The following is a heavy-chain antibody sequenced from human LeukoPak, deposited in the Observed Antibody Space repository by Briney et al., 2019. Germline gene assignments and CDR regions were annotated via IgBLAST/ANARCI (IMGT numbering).Heavy chain of an antibody. CDR3: ATGYCSGGSCYSLVY. V-gene: IGHV3-23*01. Sequence: GGSLRLSCVASGFTLSSYAMSWVRQAPGKGLEWVSAISGSGGSTYYADSVKGRFTISRDNSKNTLYLQMNSLRAEDTAVYYCATGYCSGGSCYSLVYWGQGTLVTVSS. D-gene: IGHD2-15*01. CDR1: GFTLSSYA. CDR2: ISGSGGST. J-gene: IGHJ4*02.